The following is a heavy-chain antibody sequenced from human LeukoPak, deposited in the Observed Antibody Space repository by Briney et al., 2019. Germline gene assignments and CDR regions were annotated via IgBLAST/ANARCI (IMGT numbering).Heavy chain of an antibody. D-gene: IGHD5-12*01. CDR2: IYTSGST. Sequence: SSETLSLTCTVSGGSISSYYWSWIRQPAGKGLEWIGRIYTSGSTNYNPSLKSRVTMSVDTSKNQFSLKLSSVTAADTAVYYCVRGGYRGFDYEYWGQGTLVTVSS. V-gene: IGHV4-4*07. J-gene: IGHJ4*02. CDR1: GGSISSYY. CDR3: VRGGYRGFDYEY.